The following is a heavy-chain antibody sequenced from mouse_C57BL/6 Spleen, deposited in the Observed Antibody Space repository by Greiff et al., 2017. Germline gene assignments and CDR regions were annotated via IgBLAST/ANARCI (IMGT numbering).Heavy chain of an antibody. CDR3: ARDPKNYDYDWYFDV. V-gene: IGHV1-72*01. CDR2: IDPNSGGT. D-gene: IGHD2-4*01. CDR1: GYTFTSYW. Sequence: VQLQQPGAELVKPGASVKLSCKASGYTFTSYWMRWVKQRPGRGLEWIGRIDPNSGGTKYNEKFKGKATLTVDKPSSTAYMQLSSLTSEDSAVYYCARDPKNYDYDWYFDVWGTGTTVTVSS. J-gene: IGHJ1*03.